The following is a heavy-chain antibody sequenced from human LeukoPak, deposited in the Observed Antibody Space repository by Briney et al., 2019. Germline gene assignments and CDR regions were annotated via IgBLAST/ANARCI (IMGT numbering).Heavy chain of an antibody. CDR3: ARDLIVVVAANSYYYYGKDV. V-gene: IGHV1-18*01. CDR1: GYTFTSYG. D-gene: IGHD2-15*01. J-gene: IGHJ6*02. CDR2: ISAYNGNT. Sequence: ASVKVSCKASGYTFTSYGISWVRQAPGQGLEWMGWISAYNGNTNYAQKLQGRVTMTTDTSTSTAYMELRSLRSDDTAVYYCARDLIVVVAANSYYYYGKDVWGQGTTVTVSS.